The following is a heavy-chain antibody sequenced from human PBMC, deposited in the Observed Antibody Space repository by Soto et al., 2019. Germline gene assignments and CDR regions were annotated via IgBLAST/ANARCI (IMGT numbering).Heavy chain of an antibody. V-gene: IGHV3-48*01. CDR1: GFTFSNYG. D-gene: IGHD3-22*01. J-gene: IGHJ3*01. Sequence: GGCLRLSCAASGFTFSNYGMNWVRQAPGKGLEWVSYIGIGSSTKYYADSVKGRFTISRDNAKNSLYLQMNSLRAEDTAVYYCARDQLYYNDISGRPLNAFDVWGQGTMVTVSS. CDR2: IGIGSSTK. CDR3: ARDQLYYNDISGRPLNAFDV.